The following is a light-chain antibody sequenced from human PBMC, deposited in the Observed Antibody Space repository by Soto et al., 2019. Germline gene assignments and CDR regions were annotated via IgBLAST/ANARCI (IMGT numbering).Light chain of an antibody. CDR2: DAS. J-gene: IGKJ2*01. V-gene: IGKV3-20*01. Sequence: EIVLTQSPGTLSLSPGERATLSCRASQSVSSSYLAWYQQKPGQAPRLLIYDASYRTTGSPDRFSGSGSGTGFTLTSSRLEPEDFAVYYCQQYAGSPYTFGQGTRLEIK. CDR3: QQYAGSPYT. CDR1: QSVSSSY.